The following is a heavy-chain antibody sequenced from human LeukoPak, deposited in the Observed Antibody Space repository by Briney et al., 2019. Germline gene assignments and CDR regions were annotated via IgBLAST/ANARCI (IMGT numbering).Heavy chain of an antibody. Sequence: AASVKVSCKASGGTFSSYAISWVRQAPGQGLEWMGRIIPILGIANYAQKFQGRVTITADKSTSTAYMELSSLRSEDTAVYYCARSGPPLIGEFDYWGQGTLVTVSS. J-gene: IGHJ4*02. CDR3: ARSGPPLIGEFDY. D-gene: IGHD2-8*01. CDR2: IIPILGIA. CDR1: GGTFSSYA. V-gene: IGHV1-69*04.